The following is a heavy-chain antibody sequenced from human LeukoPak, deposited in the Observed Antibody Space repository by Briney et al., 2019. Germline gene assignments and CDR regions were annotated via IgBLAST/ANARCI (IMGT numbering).Heavy chain of an antibody. CDR2: ISGTGGST. Sequence: GGSLRLSCAASGFTFSSSAMNWVRQSPERGLEWVSAISGTGGSTSYAGSLKGRFTISRDNSKNTLYLQMSSLTAEDTAVYYCAKECGRDYDDRALDIWGQGTMVTVSS. V-gene: IGHV3-23*01. D-gene: IGHD3-22*01. CDR1: GFTFSSSA. CDR3: AKECGRDYDDRALDI. J-gene: IGHJ3*02.